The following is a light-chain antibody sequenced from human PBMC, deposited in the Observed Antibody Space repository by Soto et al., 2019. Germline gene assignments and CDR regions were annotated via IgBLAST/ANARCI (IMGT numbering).Light chain of an antibody. CDR1: QSVSSY. J-gene: IGKJ1*01. CDR2: DAS. Sequence: EIVLTQSPATLSLSPGERATLSCRASQSVSSYLAWYQQKPGQPPRLLIYDASNRATGIPARFSGSGSGTDFTLTISSLEPEDFAVYYCLHYNDWPRWTFGQGTKVEVK. CDR3: LHYNDWPRWT. V-gene: IGKV3-11*01.